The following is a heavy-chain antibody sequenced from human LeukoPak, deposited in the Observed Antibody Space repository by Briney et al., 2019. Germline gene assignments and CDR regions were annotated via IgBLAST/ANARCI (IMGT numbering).Heavy chain of an antibody. CDR3: ARDGVGPPRTTYYYYYYMDV. J-gene: IGHJ6*03. D-gene: IGHD4-11*01. CDR1: GYTFTSYG. CDR2: ISAYNGNT. Sequence: ASVKVSCKASGYTFTSYGISWVRQAPGQGLEWMGWISAYNGNTNYAQKLQGRVTMTTDTSTSTAYMELRSLRSDDTAVYYCARDGVGPPRTTYYYYYYMDVWGKGTTVTVSS. V-gene: IGHV1-18*01.